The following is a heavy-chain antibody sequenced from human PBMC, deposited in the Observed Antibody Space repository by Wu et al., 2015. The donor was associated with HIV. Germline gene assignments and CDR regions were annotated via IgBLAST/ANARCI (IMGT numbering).Heavy chain of an antibody. V-gene: IGHV1-2*02. Sequence: QAHLVQSGAEVKKPGASVKVSCRASGYTFSDYYIYWVRQAPGQGLEWMGWISPDSGGTNSAQKFQGRVTMTRDTSINTAYMDLSGLRFDDTAVYYCARGNIWFGEYINWFDPWGQGTLVTVSS. CDR3: ARGNIWFGEYINWFDP. D-gene: IGHD3-10*01. CDR2: ISPDSGGT. CDR1: GYTFSDYY. J-gene: IGHJ5*02.